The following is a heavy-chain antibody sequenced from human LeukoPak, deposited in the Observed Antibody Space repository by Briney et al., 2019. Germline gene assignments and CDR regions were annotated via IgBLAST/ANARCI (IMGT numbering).Heavy chain of an antibody. CDR3: ARVRGTYSSSWHYYMDV. Sequence: SETLSLTCTVSGGSISSYYWSWIRQPLGKGLEWIGYIYYSGSTNYNPSLKSRVTISVDTSKNQFSLKLSSVTAADTAVYYCARVRGTYSSSWHYYMDVWGKGTTVTVSS. CDR2: IYYSGST. CDR1: GGSISSYY. V-gene: IGHV4-59*01. J-gene: IGHJ6*03. D-gene: IGHD6-13*01.